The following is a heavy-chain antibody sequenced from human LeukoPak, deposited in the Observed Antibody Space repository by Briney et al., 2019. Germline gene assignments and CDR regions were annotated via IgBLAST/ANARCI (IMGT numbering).Heavy chain of an antibody. V-gene: IGHV4-61*02. D-gene: IGHD2-2*01. CDR2: IYTSGNT. CDR3: ARVSAVVPAAIVAWFDP. Sequence: PSETLSLTCSVSGGSISSGSYYWSWLRQPAGTGLEWIGRIYTSGNTNYNPSLKSRVTISVDTSKNQFSLKLSSVTAADTAVYYCARVSAVVPAAIVAWFDPWGQGTLVTVSS. J-gene: IGHJ5*02. CDR1: GGSISSGSYY.